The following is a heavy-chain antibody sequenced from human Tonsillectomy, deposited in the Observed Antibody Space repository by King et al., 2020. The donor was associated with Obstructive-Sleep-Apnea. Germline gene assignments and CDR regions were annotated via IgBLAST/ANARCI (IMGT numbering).Heavy chain of an antibody. CDR2: IRYNGSNK. CDR1: GFTFSSYG. Sequence: VQLVESGGGVVQPGRSLRLSCAASGFTFSSYGMHWVRQAPGKGLEWVAFIRYNGSNKSYADSVKGRFTISRDNSKNMLYLQMNSLRAEDTAVFYCAKRAPYCSTTSCYGPLYGMDVWGQGTTVIVSS. J-gene: IGHJ6*02. CDR3: AKRAPYCSTTSCYGPLYGMDV. D-gene: IGHD2-2*01. V-gene: IGHV3-30*02.